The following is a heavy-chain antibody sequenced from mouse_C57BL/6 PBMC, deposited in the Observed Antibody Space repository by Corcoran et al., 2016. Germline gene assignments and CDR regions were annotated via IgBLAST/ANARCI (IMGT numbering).Heavy chain of an antibody. CDR1: GYTFTDYY. Sequence: VQLQQSGPELVKPGASVKMSCKASGYTFTDYYINWVKQRPGQGLEWIGKIGPGSGSTYYNEKFKGKATLTADKSSSTAYMQLSSLTSEDSAVYFCAREDGNYLFDYWGQGTTLTVSS. CDR3: AREDGNYLFDY. V-gene: IGHV1-77*01. J-gene: IGHJ2*01. D-gene: IGHD2-1*01. CDR2: IGPGSGST.